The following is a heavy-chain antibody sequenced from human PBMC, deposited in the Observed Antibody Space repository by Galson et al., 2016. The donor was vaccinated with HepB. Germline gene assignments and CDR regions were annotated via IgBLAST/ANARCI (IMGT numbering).Heavy chain of an antibody. CDR3: ARVKVSTDVFHWFDP. CDR2: IYHSGNT. D-gene: IGHD1-1*01. J-gene: IGHJ5*02. Sequence: TLSLTCTVSGGSITRGGYYWSWIRQIPGKGLEWIGYIYHSGNTYYNPSLESRLTMSVDTSKNQFSLNLTSVTAADTATYYCARVKVSTDVFHWFDPWGQGTLVTVSS. CDR1: GGSITRGGYY. V-gene: IGHV4-31*03.